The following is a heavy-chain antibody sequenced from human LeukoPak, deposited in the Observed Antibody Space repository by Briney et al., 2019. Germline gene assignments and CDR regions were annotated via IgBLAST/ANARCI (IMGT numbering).Heavy chain of an antibody. J-gene: IGHJ4*02. CDR2: FDPEDGET. CDR1: GYTLTELS. Sequence: ASVKVSCKVSGYTLTELSMHWVRQAPGKALEWMGGFDPEDGETIYAQKFQGRVTMTEDTSTDTAYMELSSLRSEDTAVYYCATGPMPAAYFDYWGQGTLVTVSS. V-gene: IGHV1-24*01. D-gene: IGHD2-2*01. CDR3: ATGPMPAAYFDY.